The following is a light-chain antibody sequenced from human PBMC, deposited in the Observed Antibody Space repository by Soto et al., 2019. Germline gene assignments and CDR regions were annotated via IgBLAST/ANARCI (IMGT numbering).Light chain of an antibody. CDR1: QSISAW. CDR3: QQLHDYPIT. J-gene: IGKJ5*01. CDR2: AAS. Sequence: DIHMTQSPSSVSASLGDRVTITFRASQSISAWLAWYQRKPGKAPKLLIYAASSLQSGVPSRFSGSGSGTDFTLTISSLQPEDFATYYCQQLHDYPITFGQGTRLEIK. V-gene: IGKV1-12*01.